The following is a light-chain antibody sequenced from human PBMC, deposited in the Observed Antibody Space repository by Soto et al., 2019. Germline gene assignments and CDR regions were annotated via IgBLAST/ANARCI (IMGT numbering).Light chain of an antibody. V-gene: IGLV1-47*01. J-gene: IGLJ1*01. CDR3: AAWDDSLSCYV. Sequence: QSVLTQPPSASGTPGQRVTISCSGSSSNIGSNYVYWYQQLPGTAPKLLIYRNNQRPSGVPDRFSGSMSGTSASLAISGLRSEDEADYYCAAWDDSLSCYVFGTGTKLTVL. CDR2: RNN. CDR1: SSNIGSNY.